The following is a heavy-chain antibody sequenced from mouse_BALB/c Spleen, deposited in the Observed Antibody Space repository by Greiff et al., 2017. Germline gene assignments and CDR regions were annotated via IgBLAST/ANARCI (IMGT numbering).Heavy chain of an antibody. J-gene: IGHJ3*01. CDR1: GYTFTSYW. V-gene: IGHV1-7*01. D-gene: IGHD2-4*01. CDR3: ARDDYAY. Sequence: VQLQQSGAELAKPGASVKMSCKASGYTFTSYWMHWVKQRPGQSLEWIGYINPSTGYTEYNQKFKDKATLTADKSSSTAYMQLSSLTSEDSAVYYCARDDYAYWGQGTLVTVSA. CDR2: INPSTGYT.